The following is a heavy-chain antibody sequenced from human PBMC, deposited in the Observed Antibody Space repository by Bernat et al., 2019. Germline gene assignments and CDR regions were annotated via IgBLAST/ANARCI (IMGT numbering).Heavy chain of an antibody. J-gene: IGHJ3*02. D-gene: IGHD6-19*01. V-gene: IGHV4-39*01. CDR2: IYYSGST. CDR3: ARPTVITVAGHDAFDI. CDR1: GGSINSSSYY. Sequence: QLQLQESGPGLVKPSETLSLTCTVSGGSINSSSYYWGWIRQPPGKGLEWIGTIYYSGSTYYKPSLKSRVTISVDTSKNQFSLKLSSVTAADTAVYYCARPTVITVAGHDAFDIWGQGTMVTVSS.